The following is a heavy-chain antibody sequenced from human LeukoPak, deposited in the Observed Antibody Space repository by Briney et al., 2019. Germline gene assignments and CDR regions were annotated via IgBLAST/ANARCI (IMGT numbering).Heavy chain of an antibody. CDR2: INSNGSST. CDR3: AKGGATICDN. J-gene: IGHJ4*02. V-gene: IGHV3-74*01. Sequence: PGGSLRLSCAASGFTFSNYWMHWVCQAPGKGLVWVSRINSNGSSTNYADSVKGRFTISRDNAKNTLYLQMSSLRAEDTAVYYCAKGGATICDNWGQGTLVTVSS. CDR1: GFTFSNYW. D-gene: IGHD5-12*01.